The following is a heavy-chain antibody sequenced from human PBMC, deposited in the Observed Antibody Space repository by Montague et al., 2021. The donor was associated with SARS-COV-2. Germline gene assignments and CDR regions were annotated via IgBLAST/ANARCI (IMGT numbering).Heavy chain of an antibody. V-gene: IGHV4-39*01. CDR3: ASRVHPAFGSGAIDY. D-gene: IGHD6-19*01. Sequence: SETLSLTCTVAGDSIRSSSYYWGWLRQPPGRGLEWIGSIYYDGSTYYNPSFKSRVTTSVDTSKTQFSLKLSSVTAADTAVYSCASRVHPAFGSGAIDYWGQGTLVTVSS. CDR2: IYYDGST. J-gene: IGHJ4*02. CDR1: GDSIRSSSYY.